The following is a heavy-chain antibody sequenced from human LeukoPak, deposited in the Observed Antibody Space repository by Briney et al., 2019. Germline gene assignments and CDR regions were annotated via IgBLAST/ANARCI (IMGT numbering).Heavy chain of an antibody. CDR3: AKVSDTTMVYFFDY. CDR2: ISDSGGTT. V-gene: IGHV3-23*01. D-gene: IGHD5-18*01. CDR1: GFTFSSYD. J-gene: IGHJ4*02. Sequence: GGSLRLSCAASGFTFSSYDISWVRQAPGKGLEWVSAISDSGGTTYYADSVKGRFTISRDNSKNTLYLQMKSLRAEDTAVYYCAKVSDTTMVYFFDYWGQGTLVTVSS.